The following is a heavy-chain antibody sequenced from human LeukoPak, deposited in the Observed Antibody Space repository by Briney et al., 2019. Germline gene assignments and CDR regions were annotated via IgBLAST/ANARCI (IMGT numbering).Heavy chain of an antibody. Sequence: GGSLRLSCAASGFTFSAYWMHWVRQTPGKGLVWVSRIKNDGSSTGYADSVKGRFTNSRDNAKNTLYLQMNSLGAEDTAIYYCAKEGAGYGYDYWGQGTLVTVSS. CDR3: AKEGAGYGYDY. J-gene: IGHJ4*02. CDR2: IKNDGSST. V-gene: IGHV3-74*01. D-gene: IGHD5-12*01. CDR1: GFTFSAYW.